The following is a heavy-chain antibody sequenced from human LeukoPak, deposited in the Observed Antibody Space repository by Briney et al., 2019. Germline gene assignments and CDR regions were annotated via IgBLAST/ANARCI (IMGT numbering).Heavy chain of an antibody. CDR3: ARVRGNADAFDI. D-gene: IGHD2-8*01. V-gene: IGHV1-2*02. J-gene: IGHJ3*02. CDR1: GYTFTGDY. CDR2: INPNSGGT. Sequence: ASVNVSCKASGYTFTGDYMHWVRQAPGQGLEWMGWINPNSGGTNYAQKFQGRVTMTRDTSISTAYMELSRLRSDDTAVYYCARVRGNADAFDIWGQGTMVTVSS.